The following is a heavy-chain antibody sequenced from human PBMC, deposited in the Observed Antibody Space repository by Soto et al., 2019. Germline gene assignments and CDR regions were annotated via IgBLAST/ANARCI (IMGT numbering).Heavy chain of an antibody. CDR1: GGSISSGGYS. D-gene: IGHD3-22*01. CDR3: ARGRYYDSSGYQPPLDY. V-gene: IGHV4-30-2*01. J-gene: IGHJ4*02. Sequence: SETLSLTCAVSGGSISSGGYSWSWIRQPPGKGLEWIGYIYHSGSTYYNPSLKSRVTISVDRSKNQFSLKLSSVTAADTAVYYCARGRYYDSSGYQPPLDYWGQGTLVTVSS. CDR2: IYHSGST.